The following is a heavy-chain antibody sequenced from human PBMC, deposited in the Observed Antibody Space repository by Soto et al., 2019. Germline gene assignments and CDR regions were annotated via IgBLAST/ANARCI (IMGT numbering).Heavy chain of an antibody. CDR3: ARPYYDVLTGYYKDWYFDL. CDR1: GGVVRNYY. CDR2: IYYSGAT. J-gene: IGHJ2*01. V-gene: IGHV4-59*08. Sequence: PSETLSLTCTVAGGVVRNYYLSWIRRSPGKGLEWIGYIYYSGATNYNPSLKSRATISVDTSRNQFSLRLTSVTAADAAVYYCARPYYDVLTGYYKDWYFDLWGRGTQVTVSS. D-gene: IGHD3-9*01.